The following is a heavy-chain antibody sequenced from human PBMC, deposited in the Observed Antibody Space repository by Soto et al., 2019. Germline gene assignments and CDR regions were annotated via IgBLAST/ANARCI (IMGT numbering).Heavy chain of an antibody. D-gene: IGHD3-10*01. J-gene: IGHJ6*02. Sequence: QVQLQESGPGLVMPSQTLSLTCTVSGGSISSGGYYWSWIRQHPGKGLEWIGYIYYSGSTYYNTSRNIRFTIPVDPLKNHATLKRSLVTATDTAVYYLAASCVGCGGVIYYGMDDWGQGTTVTFSS. V-gene: IGHV4-31*03. CDR1: GGSISSGGYY. CDR3: AASCVGCGGVIYYGMDD. CDR2: IYYSGST.